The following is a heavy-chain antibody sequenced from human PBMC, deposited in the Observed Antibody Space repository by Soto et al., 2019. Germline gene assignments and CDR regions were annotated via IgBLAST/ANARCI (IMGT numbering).Heavy chain of an antibody. J-gene: IGHJ5*02. V-gene: IGHV5-10-1*01. Sequence: GESLKICCKGSGYSFTSYWISWVRQMPGKGLEWMGRIDPSDSYTNYSPSFQGHVTISADKSISTAYLQWSSLKASDTAMYYCARHLEALYNWFDPWGQGTLVTVSS. D-gene: IGHD3-16*02. CDR3: ARHLEALYNWFDP. CDR1: GYSFTSYW. CDR2: IDPSDSYT.